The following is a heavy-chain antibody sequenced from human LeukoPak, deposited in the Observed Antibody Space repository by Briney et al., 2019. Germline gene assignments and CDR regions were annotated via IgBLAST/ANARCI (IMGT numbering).Heavy chain of an antibody. J-gene: IGHJ4*02. CDR1: GFAFGDYA. CDR3: TRAVGDWRGLIRGY. V-gene: IGHV3-49*03. CDR2: IRSKAYGGTT. Sequence: PGGSLRLSCTAPGFAFGDYAMSWFRQAPGKGLEWVGFIRSKAYGGTTEYAASVKGRFTISRDDSKSIAYLQMNSLKTEDTAVYYCTRAVGDWRGLIRGYWGQGTLVTVSS. D-gene: IGHD3-10*01.